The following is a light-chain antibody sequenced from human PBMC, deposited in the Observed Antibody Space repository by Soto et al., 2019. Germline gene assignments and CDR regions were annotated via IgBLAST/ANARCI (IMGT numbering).Light chain of an antibody. J-gene: IGKJ4*01. CDR2: AAY. Sequence: IVWPQAPGTLSFSPGAGATLACRASQSVSSNLAWYRQKHGQPPRLLIYAAYPSAPGIPPRFSGSGPGTAFSLPIRSMKSADFAFYSSPQYNEWPFAFAGGTKV. CDR3: PQYNEWPFA. CDR1: QSVSSN. V-gene: IGKV3-15*01.